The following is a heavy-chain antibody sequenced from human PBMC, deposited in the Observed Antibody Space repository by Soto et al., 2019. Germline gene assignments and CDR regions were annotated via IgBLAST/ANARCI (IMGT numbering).Heavy chain of an antibody. J-gene: IGHJ5*02. Sequence: GASVKVSCKASGYTFTSYYMHWVRQAPGQGLEWMGIINPSGGSTSYAQKFQGRVTMTRDTSTSTVYMELSSLRSEDTAVYYCARDSGYCSSTSCPKNWFDPWGQGTLVTVSS. CDR1: GYTFTSYY. D-gene: IGHD2-2*01. V-gene: IGHV1-46*03. CDR2: INPSGGST. CDR3: ARDSGYCSSTSCPKNWFDP.